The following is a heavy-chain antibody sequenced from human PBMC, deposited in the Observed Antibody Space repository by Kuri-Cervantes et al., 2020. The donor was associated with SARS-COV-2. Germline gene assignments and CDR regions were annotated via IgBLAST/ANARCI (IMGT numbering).Heavy chain of an antibody. CDR3: ARGAEGSPFDY. J-gene: IGHJ4*02. CDR1: GFTFSSYS. D-gene: IGHD6-13*01. Sequence: GESLKISCAASGFTFSSYSMNWVRQAPGKGLEWVSYISSSSSTIYYADSVKGRFTISRDNAKNSLYLQMYSLRAEDTAVYYCARGAEGSPFDYWGQGTLVTVSS. V-gene: IGHV3-48*01. CDR2: ISSSSSTI.